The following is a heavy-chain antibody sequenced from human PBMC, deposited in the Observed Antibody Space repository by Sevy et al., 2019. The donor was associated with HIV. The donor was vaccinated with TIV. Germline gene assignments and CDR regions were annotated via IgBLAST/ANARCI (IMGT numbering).Heavy chain of an antibody. CDR3: AKGVRGGPLKTAPSVASGGY. J-gene: IGHJ4*02. CDR2: INGAGRNT. Sequence: GGSLRLSCGDSGSTFSSYAMSWVREAPGKGLEWVSAINGAGRNTYYANSVQGRFTISRDNSKNMLYLQMNSLRAEDTDVYYCAKGVRGGPLKTAPSVASGGYWGQGTLVTVSS. V-gene: IGHV3-23*01. CDR1: GSTFSSYA. D-gene: IGHD1-26*01.